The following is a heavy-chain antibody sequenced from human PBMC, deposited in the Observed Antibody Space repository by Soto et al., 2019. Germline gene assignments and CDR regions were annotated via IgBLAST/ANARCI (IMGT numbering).Heavy chain of an antibody. CDR1: GGFLSESY. J-gene: IGHJ4*02. Sequence: SWTLALTCAVYGGFLSESYWTWILQPPGKGLEWIGEINHSGSTNYNPSLKSRVTISVDTSKNQFSLKLSSVTAADTAVYYCARGLTLFSGSYKRTYYFDYWGQGTLVTVSS. D-gene: IGHD1-26*01. V-gene: IGHV4-34*01. CDR3: ARGLTLFSGSYKRTYYFDY. CDR2: INHSGST.